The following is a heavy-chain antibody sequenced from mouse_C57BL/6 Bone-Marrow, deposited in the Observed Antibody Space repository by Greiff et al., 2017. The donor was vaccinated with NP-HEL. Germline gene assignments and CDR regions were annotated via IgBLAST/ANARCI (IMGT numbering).Heavy chain of an antibody. V-gene: IGHV6-3*01. CDR2: IRLKSDNYAT. CDR3: TWVVFAY. CDR1: GFTFSNYW. Sequence: EVKVEESGGGLVQPGGSMKLSCVASGFTFSNYWMNWVRQSPEKGLEWVAQIRLKSDNYATHYAESVKGRFTISRDDSKSSVYLQMNNLRAEDTGIYYCTWVVFAYWGQGTLVTVSA. D-gene: IGHD1-1*02. J-gene: IGHJ3*01.